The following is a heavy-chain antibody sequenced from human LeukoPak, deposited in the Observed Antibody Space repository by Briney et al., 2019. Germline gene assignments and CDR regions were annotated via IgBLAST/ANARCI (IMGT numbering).Heavy chain of an antibody. CDR3: AKHPNLVVLDAFDI. D-gene: IGHD3-22*01. J-gene: IGHJ3*02. V-gene: IGHV3-23*01. CDR2: ISESGTGT. Sequence: GGSLRLSCAASGVTFSRYAMSWVRQAPGKGLEWVSAISESGTGTYYADSVKGRFTISRDNSKNTLYLQMNSLRAEDTAVYYCAKHPNLVVLDAFDIWGQGTMVTVSS. CDR1: GVTFSRYA.